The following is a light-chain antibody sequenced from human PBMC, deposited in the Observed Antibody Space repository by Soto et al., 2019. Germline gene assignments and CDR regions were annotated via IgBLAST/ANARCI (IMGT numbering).Light chain of an antibody. CDR1: QSFSSSY. CDR3: QQYGSSPFT. CDR2: GAS. Sequence: EIVLTQSPGTLSLSPGERATLSCRASQSFSSSYVGWYQQKPGQAPRLLIYGASSRATGIPDRFSGSGSGTDFTLTISRLEPEDFAVYYCQQYGSSPFTFGPGTKVDIK. J-gene: IGKJ3*01. V-gene: IGKV3-20*01.